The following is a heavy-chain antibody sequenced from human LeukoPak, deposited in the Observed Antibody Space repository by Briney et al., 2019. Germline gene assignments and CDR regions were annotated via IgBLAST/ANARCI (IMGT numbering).Heavy chain of an antibody. CDR1: GFTFNTYA. D-gene: IGHD6-19*01. J-gene: IGHJ4*02. CDR2: IGGSGSST. Sequence: PGGSLRLSCAASGFTFNTYAMSWVRQAPGKGLEWVSGIGGSGSSTYYAESVKGRFTISRDNSKNTLYLQMNSLRAEDTAVYYCAKDLRAVAGREFYMGYYFDYWGQGTLVTVSS. V-gene: IGHV3-23*01. CDR3: AKDLRAVAGREFYMGYYFDY.